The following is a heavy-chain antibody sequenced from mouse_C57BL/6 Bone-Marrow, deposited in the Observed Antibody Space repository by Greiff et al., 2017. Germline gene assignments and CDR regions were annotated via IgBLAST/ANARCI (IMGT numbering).Heavy chain of an antibody. D-gene: IGHD2-5*01. CDR1: GYTFTSYW. CDR3: ARPYYSNYWYFDV. Sequence: QVQLQQPGAELVKPGASVKMSCKASGYTFTSYWITWVKRRPGQGLEWIGDFYPGSGSTNYNEKLKSKATLTVDTSSSTASMQLSSLTSEDSAVYYCARPYYSNYWYFDVWGTGTTVTVSS. J-gene: IGHJ1*03. V-gene: IGHV1-55*01. CDR2: FYPGSGST.